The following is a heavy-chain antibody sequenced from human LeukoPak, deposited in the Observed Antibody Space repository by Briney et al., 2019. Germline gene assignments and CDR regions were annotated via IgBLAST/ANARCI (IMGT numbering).Heavy chain of an antibody. CDR2: ISGSGGST. V-gene: IGHV3-23*01. Sequence: GGSLRLSCAASGFTFSSYAMSWVRQAPGKGLGWVSAISGSGGSTYYADSVKGRFTISRDNSKNTLYLQMNSLRAEDTAVYYCAKRTITFGGVIGSFDYWGQGTLVTVSS. CDR3: AKRTITFGGVIGSFDY. J-gene: IGHJ4*02. CDR1: GFTFSSYA. D-gene: IGHD3-16*02.